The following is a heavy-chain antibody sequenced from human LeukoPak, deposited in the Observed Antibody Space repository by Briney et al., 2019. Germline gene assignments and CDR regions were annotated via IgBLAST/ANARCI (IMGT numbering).Heavy chain of an antibody. CDR2: IKQDGSEK. D-gene: IGHD4-17*01. J-gene: IGHJ4*02. Sequence: GGSLRLSCAASGFTFSSYWMSWVRQAPGKGLEWVANIKQDGSEKYYVDSVKGRFTISRDNAKNSLYLQMNSLRVDDTAVYYCARGLNRYFTTVTPLGDYWGQGTLVTVSS. CDR3: ARGLNRYFTTVTPLGDY. V-gene: IGHV3-7*01. CDR1: GFTFSSYW.